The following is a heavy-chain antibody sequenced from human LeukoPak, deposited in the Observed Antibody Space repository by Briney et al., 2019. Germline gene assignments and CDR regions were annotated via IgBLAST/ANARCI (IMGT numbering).Heavy chain of an antibody. CDR3: AREVADGIDY. J-gene: IGHJ4*02. V-gene: IGHV3-64*01. CDR1: GFSFNNYA. D-gene: IGHD5-24*01. Sequence: GGSLGLSCAASGFSFNNYAMQWVRQAPGKGLEYVSVISSNGGTTYYANSVKGRFTISRDNSKNTLYLQMGSLRAEDMAVYYCAREVADGIDYWGQGTLVTVSS. CDR2: ISSNGGTT.